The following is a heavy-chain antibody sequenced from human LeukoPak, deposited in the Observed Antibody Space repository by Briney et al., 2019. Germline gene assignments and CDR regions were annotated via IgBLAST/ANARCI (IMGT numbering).Heavy chain of an antibody. Sequence: ASVKVSCKASGYTFTNYGINWVRQAPGQGLEWMGWINTNTGNPTCAQGFTGRFVFSLDISVSTAYLQISSLKAEDTAVYYCARDREMATGLLDAFDIWGQGTMVTVSS. CDR2: INTNTGNP. D-gene: IGHD5-24*01. J-gene: IGHJ3*02. CDR1: GYTFTNYG. V-gene: IGHV7-4-1*02. CDR3: ARDREMATGLLDAFDI.